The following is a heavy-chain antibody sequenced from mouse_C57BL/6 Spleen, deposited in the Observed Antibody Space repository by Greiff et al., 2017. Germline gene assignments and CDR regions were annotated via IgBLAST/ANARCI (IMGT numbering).Heavy chain of an antibody. CDR2: IYPGDGDT. Sequence: VQRVESGPELVKPGASVKISCKASGYAFSSSWMNWVKQRPGKGLEWIGRIYPGDGDTNYNGKFKGKATRTADKSSSTAYMQLSSLTSEDSAVYFCARGTEYYFDYWGQGTTLTVSS. J-gene: IGHJ2*01. D-gene: IGHD3-3*01. V-gene: IGHV1-82*01. CDR3: ARGTEYYFDY. CDR1: GYAFSSSW.